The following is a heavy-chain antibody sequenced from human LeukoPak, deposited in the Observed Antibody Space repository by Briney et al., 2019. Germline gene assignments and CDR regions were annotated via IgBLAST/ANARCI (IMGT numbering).Heavy chain of an antibody. J-gene: IGHJ4*02. Sequence: PGGSLRLSCAASGFTFSSYTMNWVRQAPGKGLEWVSEIYGSGGTSYADSVKGRFTISRDNSKNTLFLHMANLRGEDTALYYCAKDLKSDGVWNFDSWGQGILVTVSS. CDR2: IYGSGGT. D-gene: IGHD1-1*01. CDR3: AKDLKSDGVWNFDS. CDR1: GFTFSSYT. V-gene: IGHV3-23*01.